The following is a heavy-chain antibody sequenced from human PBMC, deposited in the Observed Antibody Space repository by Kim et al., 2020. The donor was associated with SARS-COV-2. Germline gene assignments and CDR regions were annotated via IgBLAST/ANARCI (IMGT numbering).Heavy chain of an antibody. V-gene: IGHV3-23*01. CDR3: AKDIVGASFYYFDY. Sequence: SWKGWFTISRDNSKNTLYLQMNSLRAEDTSVYYCAKDIVGASFYYFDYCGQGTLVTVSS. J-gene: IGHJ4*02. D-gene: IGHD1-26*01.